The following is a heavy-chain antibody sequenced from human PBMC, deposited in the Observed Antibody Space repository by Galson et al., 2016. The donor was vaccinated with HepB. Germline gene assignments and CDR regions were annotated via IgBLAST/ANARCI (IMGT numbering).Heavy chain of an antibody. CDR2: INPSGTST. V-gene: IGHV1-46*01. CDR1: GYTFTNYY. J-gene: IGHJ6*02. CDR3: ARDLYSSSSGQEGMDI. Sequence: SVKVSCKASGYTFTNYYIHWVRQAPGQGLEWVGDINPSGTSTSYAQKFQGRLTVSRDTSTSTVYMELSSLRSEDTAVYYCARDLYSSSSGQEGMDIWGQGTTVTV. D-gene: IGHD6-6*01.